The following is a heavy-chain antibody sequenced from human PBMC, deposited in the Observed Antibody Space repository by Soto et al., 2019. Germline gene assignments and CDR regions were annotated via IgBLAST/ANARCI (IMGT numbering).Heavy chain of an antibody. CDR3: AHVSYSGTYYFDS. Sequence: QITLKESGPTLVKPTQTLTVTCSFSGFSLTTSAAGVGWIRQTPGKALEWLAVIYGHGNEQYSPSLNNRLTITKDTSKNQVVLTMTNMDPLDTATYYCAHVSYSGTYYFDSWGQGTLVTVSS. V-gene: IGHV2-5*01. CDR1: GFSLTTSAAG. J-gene: IGHJ4*02. D-gene: IGHD1-26*01. CDR2: IYGHGNE.